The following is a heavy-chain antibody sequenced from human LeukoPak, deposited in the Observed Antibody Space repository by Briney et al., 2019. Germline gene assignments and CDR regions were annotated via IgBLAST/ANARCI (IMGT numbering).Heavy chain of an antibody. J-gene: IGHJ4*02. CDR2: MNPNSGNT. CDR1: GYTFTSYD. CDR3: ARVGGATVGLQQD. Sequence: ASVKVSCKASGYTFTSYDINWVRQATGQGLEWMGWMNPNSGNTGYAQKLQGRVTMTTDTSTSTAYMELRSLRSDDTAVYYCARVGGATVGLQQDWGQGTLVTVSS. D-gene: IGHD4-11*01. V-gene: IGHV1-8*01.